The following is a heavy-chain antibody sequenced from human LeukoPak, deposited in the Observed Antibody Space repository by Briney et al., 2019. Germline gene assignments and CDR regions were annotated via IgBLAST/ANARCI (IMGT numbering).Heavy chain of an antibody. Sequence: GGSLRLSCAASGFFFNIYGMHWVRQAPGKGPEWVTYISKDGAEKYYADSVKGRFTISRDNPMNTVYLQMNSLRPEDTAVYYSAKNAISGYFADFWSQGTLVTVSS. J-gene: IGHJ4*02. V-gene: IGHV3-30*18. CDR2: ISKDGAEK. CDR3: AKNAISGYFADF. D-gene: IGHD3-22*01. CDR1: GFFFNIYG.